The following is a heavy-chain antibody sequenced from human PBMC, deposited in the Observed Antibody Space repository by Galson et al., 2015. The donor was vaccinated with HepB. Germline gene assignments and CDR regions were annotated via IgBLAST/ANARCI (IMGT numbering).Heavy chain of an antibody. CDR3: ATDYIWVSYLHDAFDI. Sequence: SLRLSCAASGFTFSSYWMSWVRQAPGKGLQWVANIKQEGSEKYYVDSVKGRFTISRDNAKNSRYVQMNSLRVEDTAVYYCATDYIWVSYLHDAFDIWGQGTMVTVSS. J-gene: IGHJ3*02. CDR1: GFTFSSYW. CDR2: IKQEGSEK. D-gene: IGHD3-16*02. V-gene: IGHV3-7*03.